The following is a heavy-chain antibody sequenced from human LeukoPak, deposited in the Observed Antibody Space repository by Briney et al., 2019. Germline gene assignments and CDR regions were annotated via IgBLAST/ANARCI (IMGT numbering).Heavy chain of an antibody. D-gene: IGHD6-25*01. CDR2: IYWDDDK. J-gene: IGHJ4*02. V-gene: IGHV2-5*02. CDR3: GHRPRAGFSDYFDH. CDR1: GFSLSTSGTG. Sequence: SGPMPVKPTQTLTLTCTFSGFSLSTSGTGVGWIRQPPGKALEWLALIYWDDDKRYMPSLKTRLTITKDTSKNQVVLTMANMDPLDTATYYCGHRPRAGFSDYFDHWGQGTLVTVSS.